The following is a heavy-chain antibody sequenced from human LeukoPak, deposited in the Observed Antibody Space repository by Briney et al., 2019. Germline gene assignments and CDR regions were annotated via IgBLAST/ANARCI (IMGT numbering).Heavy chain of an antibody. J-gene: IGHJ4*02. D-gene: IGHD3-16*02. CDR1: GGSISSNSYY. CDR2: IYYSGST. CDR3: ARPLGVDYVWGSYRH. V-gene: IGHV4-39*01. Sequence: SETLSLTCTVSGGSISSNSYYWGWIRQPPGKGLEWIGSIYYSGSTDYNPSLKSRVTISVDTSKNQFSLKLSSVTAADTAVYYCARPLGVDYVWGSYRHWGQGTLVTVSS.